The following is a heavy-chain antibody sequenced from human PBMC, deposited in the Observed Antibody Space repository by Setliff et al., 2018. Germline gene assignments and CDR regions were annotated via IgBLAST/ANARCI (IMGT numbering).Heavy chain of an antibody. V-gene: IGHV3-11*01. CDR2: ISSSGSLI. D-gene: IGHD6-19*01. CDR3: ATKAVAGT. Sequence: GGSLRLSCATSGFTFSDYYMSWIRQTPGKGLEWVAYISSSGSLIYYPDSVKGRFTISRDNAKKSVDLQMNSLRVEDTAVYYCATKAVAGTGGQGTLVTVSS. CDR1: GFTFSDYY. J-gene: IGHJ4*02.